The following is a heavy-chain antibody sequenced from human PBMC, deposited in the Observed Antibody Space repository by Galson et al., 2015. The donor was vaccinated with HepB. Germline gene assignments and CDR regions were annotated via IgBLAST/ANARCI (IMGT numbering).Heavy chain of an antibody. J-gene: IGHJ4*02. Sequence: SLRLSCAASGFTFSSYGMHWVRQAPGKGLEWVAVIWYDGSNKYYADSVKGRFTISRDNSKNTLYLQMNSLRAEDTAVYYCARDKRGYSGYPNYWGQGALVTVSS. CDR2: IWYDGSNK. CDR3: ARDKRGYSGYPNY. CDR1: GFTFSSYG. V-gene: IGHV3-33*01. D-gene: IGHD5-12*01.